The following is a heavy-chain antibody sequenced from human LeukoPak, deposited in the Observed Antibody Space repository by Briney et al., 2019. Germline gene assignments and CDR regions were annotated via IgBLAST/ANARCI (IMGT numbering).Heavy chain of an antibody. D-gene: IGHD3-10*01. J-gene: IGHJ2*01. V-gene: IGHV4-4*07. CDR1: GGSITSNY. Sequence: SETLSLTCTVSGGSITSNYWNWIRQPAGKGLEWIGRIYTIGTTNYNPSLKNRVTMSVDASRNQSSLKLPSVTAADTAVYYCAKDRGSSAFSDWYFDVWGRGTLVTVSS. CDR3: AKDRGSSAFSDWYFDV. CDR2: IYTIGTT.